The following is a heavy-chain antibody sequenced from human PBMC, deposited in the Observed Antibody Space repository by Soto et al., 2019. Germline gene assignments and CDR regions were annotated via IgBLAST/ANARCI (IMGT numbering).Heavy chain of an antibody. J-gene: IGHJ3*02. D-gene: IGHD3-22*01. CDR1: GYSFTSYW. CDR2: IYPGDSDT. V-gene: IGHV5-51*01. Sequence: GESLKISCKGPGYSFTSYWIGWVRQMPGKGLEWMGIIYPGDSDTRYSPSFQGQVTISADKSISTAYLQWSSLKASDTAMYYCASPADYYDSSGQDAFDIWGQGTMVTVSS. CDR3: ASPADYYDSSGQDAFDI.